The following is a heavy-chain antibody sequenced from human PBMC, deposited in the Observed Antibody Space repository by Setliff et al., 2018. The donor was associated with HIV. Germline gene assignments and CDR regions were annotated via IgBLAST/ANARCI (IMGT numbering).Heavy chain of an antibody. CDR3: ARDSSSGWRRDIDY. CDR1: GGTFSSYA. D-gene: IGHD6-19*01. J-gene: IGHJ4*02. Sequence: GASVKVSCKASGGTFSSYAISWVRQAPGQGLEWMGGIIPILGIANYAQKFQGRVTITRDTSASTAYMELSSLRSEDTAVYYCARDSSSGWRRDIDYWGQGTLVTVSS. V-gene: IGHV1-69*10. CDR2: IIPILGIA.